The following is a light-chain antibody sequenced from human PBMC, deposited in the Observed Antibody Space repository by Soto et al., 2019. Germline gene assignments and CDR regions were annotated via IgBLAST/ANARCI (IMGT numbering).Light chain of an antibody. CDR3: QQSET. J-gene: IGKJ1*01. V-gene: IGKV3-20*01. Sequence: EIVLTQSPGILSLSPGERASLSCGASQSISSSFLAWYQQKPGQAPRLLIYGASNRATGIPARFSGSGSGTDFTLTISSLEPEDFAVYYCQQSETFGQGTKVDIK. CDR2: GAS. CDR1: QSISSSF.